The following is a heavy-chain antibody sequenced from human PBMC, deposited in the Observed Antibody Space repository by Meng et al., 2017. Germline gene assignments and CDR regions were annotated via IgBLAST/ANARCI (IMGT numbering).Heavy chain of an antibody. D-gene: IGHD6-19*01. J-gene: IGHJ5*02. Sequence: QVQQVQSGAEVKRPGATVKVACKASGSTFTNYDINWVRQATGQGLEWMGWMNPNSGNTGYAQKFQGRVTITRNTSISTAYMELSSLRSEDTAVYYGARGLAVAGTVFWFDPWGQGTLVTVSS. V-gene: IGHV1-8*03. CDR1: GSTFTNYD. CDR3: ARGLAVAGTVFWFDP. CDR2: MNPNSGNT.